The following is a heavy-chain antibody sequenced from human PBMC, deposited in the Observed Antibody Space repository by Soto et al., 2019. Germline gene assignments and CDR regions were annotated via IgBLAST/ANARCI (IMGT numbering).Heavy chain of an antibody. D-gene: IGHD2-15*01. V-gene: IGHV1-8*01. CDR1: GYTFTTYD. CDR2: MSPNSGNT. Sequence: ASVKVSCKASGYTFTTYDINWVRQATGQGLEWMGWMSPNSGNTGYAQKFQGRVTMTRDTSISTAYMELSSLRSDDTAVYYCAKDVFSGGWYNYFDPWGQGTLVTVSS. J-gene: IGHJ5*02. CDR3: AKDVFSGGWYNYFDP.